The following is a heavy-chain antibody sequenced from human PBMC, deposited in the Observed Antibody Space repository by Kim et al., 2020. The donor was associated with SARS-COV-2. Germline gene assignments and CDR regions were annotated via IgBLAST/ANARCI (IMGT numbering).Heavy chain of an antibody. Sequence: YSPSLKSRLTMSVDTSQNQFFLELSSVTAADTAVYYCARECGSSCYFDYWGPGTLVTVSS. D-gene: IGHD2-15*01. V-gene: IGHV4-31*02. J-gene: IGHJ4*02. CDR3: ARECGSSCYFDY.